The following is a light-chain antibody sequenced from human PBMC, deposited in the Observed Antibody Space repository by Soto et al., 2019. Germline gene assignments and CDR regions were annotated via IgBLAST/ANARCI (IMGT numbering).Light chain of an antibody. J-gene: IGLJ2*01. CDR2: EGS. V-gene: IGLV2-23*01. CDR3: CSYAGSIHVV. CDR1: RSDVGSYNL. Sequence: QSALTQPASVSGSPGQSITISCTGTRSDVGSYNLVSWYQQHPGKAPQLMIYEGSKRPSGVSNRFSGSKSGNTASLTISGIQAEDEADYLLCSYAGSIHVVVGGGTELTVL.